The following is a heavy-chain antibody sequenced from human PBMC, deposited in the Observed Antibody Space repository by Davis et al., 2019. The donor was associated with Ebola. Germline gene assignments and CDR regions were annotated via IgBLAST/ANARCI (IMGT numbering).Heavy chain of an antibody. J-gene: IGHJ6*02. CDR3: AKDFNWFSLDV. CDR2: FWANGVTK. Sequence: PGGSLRLSCAASGFTFSNYAMHWVRQTPGKGLEWVAGFWANGVTKNYGDSVKGRFIISRDNWKSTLYLEMSSLGVEDTGVYYCAKDFNWFSLDVCGQGTTVTVSS. D-gene: IGHD3-10*01. CDR1: GFTFSNYA. V-gene: IGHV3-33*06.